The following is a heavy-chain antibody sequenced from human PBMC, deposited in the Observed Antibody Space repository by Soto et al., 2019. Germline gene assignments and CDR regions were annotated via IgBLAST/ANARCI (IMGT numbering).Heavy chain of an antibody. V-gene: IGHV1-2*04. CDR1: GYTFTGYY. CDR2: INPNSGGT. D-gene: IGHD3-10*01. Sequence: GASVKVSCKASGYTFTGYYMHWVRQAPGQGLEWMGWINPNSGGTNYAQKFQGWVTMTRDTSISTAYMELSRLRSDDTAVYYCAREEVVRGDRTRTFDYWGQGTLVTVSS. CDR3: AREEVVRGDRTRTFDY. J-gene: IGHJ4*02.